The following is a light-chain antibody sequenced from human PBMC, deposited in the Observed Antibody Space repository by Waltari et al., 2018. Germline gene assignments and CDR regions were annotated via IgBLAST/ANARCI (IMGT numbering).Light chain of an antibody. CDR2: SSS. J-gene: IGKJ4*01. CDR1: QAISTY. Sequence: DTLMTQSPSSLSASVGDTVTITCRSSQAISTYVNWYQQTPGMAPTLLIFSSSTLHHGVSSRFSGSGSGTEFTLTISNLQPDDFATYYCQQSYSAPLAFGGGTKLDI. CDR3: QQSYSAPLA. V-gene: IGKV1-39*01.